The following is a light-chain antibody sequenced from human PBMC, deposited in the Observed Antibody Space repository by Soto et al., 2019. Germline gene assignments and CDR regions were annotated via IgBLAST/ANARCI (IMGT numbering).Light chain of an antibody. V-gene: IGKV1-27*01. CDR3: QKYNSAPST. Sequence: DIQMTQSPSSLSASVGDRVTITCRASQAISNYLAWYQQRPGKVPQLLIYGASTLQPGVPSRFSGSGSGADFTLTISSLQPEDVATYYCQKYNSAPSTFGPGTKVGIK. CDR1: QAISNY. J-gene: IGKJ3*01. CDR2: GAS.